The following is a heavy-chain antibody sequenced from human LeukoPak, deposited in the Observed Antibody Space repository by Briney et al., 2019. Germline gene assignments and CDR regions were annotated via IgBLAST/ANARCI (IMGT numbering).Heavy chain of an antibody. CDR2: VSNSGSDI. CDR3: ARGVTAGDY. V-gene: IGHV3-21*01. D-gene: IGHD2-21*02. J-gene: IGHJ4*02. CDR1: GFTFSGYS. Sequence: GGSLRLSCAASGFTFSGYSMNWVRQAPGKGLEWVSSVSNSGSDIYYGDSVKGRLTISRDNAKNSLYLQMNNLRADDTALYYCARGVTAGDYWGQGTLVTVSS.